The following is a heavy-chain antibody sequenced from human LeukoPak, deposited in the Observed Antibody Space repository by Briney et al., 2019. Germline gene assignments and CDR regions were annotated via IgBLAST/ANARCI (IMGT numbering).Heavy chain of an antibody. J-gene: IGHJ4*02. CDR3: ARDPFGRFGERNFDY. D-gene: IGHD3-10*01. CDR1: GGSISSSSYY. V-gene: IGHV4-39*02. Sequence: PSETLSLTCTVSGGSISSSSYYWGWIRQPPGKGLEWIGSIYYSGSTYYNPSLKSRVTISVDTSKNQFSLKLSSVTAADTAVYYCARDPFGRFGERNFDYWGQGTLVTVSS. CDR2: IYYSGST.